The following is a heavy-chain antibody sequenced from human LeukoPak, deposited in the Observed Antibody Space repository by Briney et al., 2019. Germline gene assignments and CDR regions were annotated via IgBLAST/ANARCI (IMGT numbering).Heavy chain of an antibody. CDR2: IYYSGST. Sequence: SETLSLTCTVSGGSISSYYWSWIRQPPGKGLEWIGYIYYSGSTNYNPSLKGRVTISVDTSKNQFSLKLSSVTAADTAVYYCARVGSYITMVRGLSRWFDPWGQGTLVTVSS. CDR3: ARVGSYITMVRGLSRWFDP. V-gene: IGHV4-59*01. D-gene: IGHD3-10*01. J-gene: IGHJ5*02. CDR1: GGSISSYY.